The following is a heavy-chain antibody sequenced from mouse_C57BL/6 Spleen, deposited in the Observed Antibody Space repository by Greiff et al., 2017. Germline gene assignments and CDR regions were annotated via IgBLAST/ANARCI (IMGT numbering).Heavy chain of an antibody. CDR3: ANNSNYSYYFDN. D-gene: IGHD2-5*01. Sequence: VKLQQSGPGLVQPSQSLSITCPVSGFSLTSYGVHWVRQSPGKGLEWLGVIWRGGSTDYNAAFMSRLSITKDNSKSQVFFKMNSLQADDTAIYYCANNSNYSYYFDNWGQGNTLTASS. CDR1: GFSLTSYG. CDR2: IWRGGST. J-gene: IGHJ2*01. V-gene: IGHV2-5*01.